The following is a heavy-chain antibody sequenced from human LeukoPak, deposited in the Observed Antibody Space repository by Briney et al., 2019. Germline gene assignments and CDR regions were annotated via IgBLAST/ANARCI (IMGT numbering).Heavy chain of an antibody. CDR1: GGSISSYY. D-gene: IGHD4/OR15-4a*01. V-gene: IGHV4-59*08. J-gene: IGHJ4*02. CDR2: IYYSGST. CDR3: ARLVGGRLWCGFDY. Sequence: SETLSLTCTVSGGSISSYYWSWIRQPPGKGLEWIGYIYYSGSTNYNPSLKSRVTISVDTSKNQFSLKLSSVTAADTAVYYCARLVGGRLWCGFDYWGQGTLVTVSS.